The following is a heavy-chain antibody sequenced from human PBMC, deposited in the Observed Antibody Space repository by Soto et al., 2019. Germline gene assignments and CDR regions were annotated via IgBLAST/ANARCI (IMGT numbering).Heavy chain of an antibody. CDR2: IIPIFGTA. Sequence: SVKVSCKASGYTFTSYGISWVRQAPGQGLEWMGGIIPIFGTANYAQKFQGRVTITADESTSTAYMELSSLRSEDTAVYYCARETGSYYDSSGYILGAFDIWG. D-gene: IGHD3-22*01. J-gene: IGHJ3*02. V-gene: IGHV1-69*13. CDR1: GYTFTSYG. CDR3: ARETGSYYDSSGYILGAFDI.